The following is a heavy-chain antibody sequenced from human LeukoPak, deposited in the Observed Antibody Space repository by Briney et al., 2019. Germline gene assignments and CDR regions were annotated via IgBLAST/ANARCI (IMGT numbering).Heavy chain of an antibody. Sequence: GGSLRLSCAASGFTFNNYWIHWVRQAPGKGLVWVSRINSDGSSTNYADSVKGRFTISRDNAKNTLYLQMNSLRAEDTAVYYCARAQHSGYERYQYYFDYWGQGTLVTVSS. CDR1: GFTFNNYW. D-gene: IGHD5-12*01. CDR2: INSDGSST. V-gene: IGHV3-74*01. J-gene: IGHJ4*02. CDR3: ARAQHSGYERYQYYFDY.